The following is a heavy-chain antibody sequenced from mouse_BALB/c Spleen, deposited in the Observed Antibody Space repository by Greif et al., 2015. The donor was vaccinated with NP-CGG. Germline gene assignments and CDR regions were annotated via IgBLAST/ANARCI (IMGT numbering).Heavy chain of an antibody. J-gene: IGHJ4*01. CDR2: ISSGSSTI. V-gene: IGHV5-17*02. D-gene: IGHD1-1*01. CDR1: GFTFSSFG. CDR3: ARERTVPYAMDY. Sequence: EVKLMESGGGLVQPGGSRKLSCAASGFTFSSFGMHWVRQAPEKGLEWVAYISSGSSTIYYADTVKGRFTISRDNPKNTLFLQMTSLRSEDTAMYYCARERTVPYAMDYWGQGTSVTVSS.